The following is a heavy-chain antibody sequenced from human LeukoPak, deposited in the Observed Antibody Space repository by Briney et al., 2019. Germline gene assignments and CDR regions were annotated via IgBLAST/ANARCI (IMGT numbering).Heavy chain of an antibody. CDR1: GFTVSSTY. V-gene: IGHV3-53*01. J-gene: IGHJ4*02. D-gene: IGHD5-18*01. CDR3: ARDGVGYRYGIFDY. Sequence: GGSLRLSCAVSGFTVSSTYMTWVHQAPGKGLEWVSVIYSDGSTYYADSVKGRFTISRDNSKNTLYLQMNSLRAEDTAVYYCARDGVGYRYGIFDYWGQGTLVTVSS. CDR2: IYSDGST.